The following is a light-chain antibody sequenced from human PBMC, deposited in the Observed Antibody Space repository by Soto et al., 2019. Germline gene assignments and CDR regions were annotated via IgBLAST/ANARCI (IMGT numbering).Light chain of an antibody. CDR1: QSISGW. J-gene: IGKJ1*01. Sequence: DIQMTQSPSPLSASVGDRVTITCRASQSISGWLAWYQQRPGKAPKLLIYDASSLQTGVPSRFSGSGSGTEFTLTISSLQPDDFATYYCQQYENSPWTFGQGTKVEVK. CDR2: DAS. V-gene: IGKV1-5*01. CDR3: QQYENSPWT.